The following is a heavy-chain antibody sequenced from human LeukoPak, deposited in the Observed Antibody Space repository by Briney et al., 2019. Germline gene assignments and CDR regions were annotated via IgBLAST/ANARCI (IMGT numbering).Heavy chain of an antibody. Sequence: SETLSLTCAVSSDSISSYYWSWIRQPPGKGLEWIGFIHYSGYTNYNPSLKSRVTISLDTSKNHFSLKLSSVTAADTAVYYCARDLSGYFDSSGYYVGYFDLWGRGTLVTVSS. CDR1: SDSISSYY. CDR3: ARDLSGYFDSSGYYVGYFDL. V-gene: IGHV4-59*01. J-gene: IGHJ2*01. D-gene: IGHD3-22*01. CDR2: IHYSGYT.